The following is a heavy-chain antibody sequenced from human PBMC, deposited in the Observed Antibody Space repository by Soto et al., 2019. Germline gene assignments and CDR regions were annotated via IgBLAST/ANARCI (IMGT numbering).Heavy chain of an antibody. CDR1: GYSHTNYW. CDR2: IYPGDSDT. V-gene: IGHV5-51*01. CDR3: ARLAGVDSSAYYSGLDY. Sequence: PGESLKISCTGSGYSHTNYWIGWVRQIPGKGLEWMGIIYPGDSDTRYSPSFQGQVTLSADKSISTAYLQWRSLKASDTAMYYCARLAGVDSSAYYSGLDYWGQGTLVTVSA. D-gene: IGHD3-22*01. J-gene: IGHJ4*02.